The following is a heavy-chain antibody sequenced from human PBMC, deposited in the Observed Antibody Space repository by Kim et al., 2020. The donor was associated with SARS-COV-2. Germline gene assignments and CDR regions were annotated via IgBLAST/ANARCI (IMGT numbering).Heavy chain of an antibody. CDR1: GFTFSSYS. D-gene: IGHD3-9*01. CDR3: ARDLSYDILTGFRSGDAG. V-gene: IGHV3-48*02. Sequence: GGSLRLSCAASGFTFSSYSMNWVRQAPGKGLEWVSYISSSSSTIYYADSVKGRFTISRDNAKNSLYLQMNSLRDEDTAVYYCARDLSYDILTGFRSGDAGWGQGTLVTVSS. J-gene: IGHJ4*02. CDR2: ISSSSSTI.